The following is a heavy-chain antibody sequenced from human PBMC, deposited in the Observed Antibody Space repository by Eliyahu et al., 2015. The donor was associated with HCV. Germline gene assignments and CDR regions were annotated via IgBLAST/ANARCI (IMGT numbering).Heavy chain of an antibody. CDR3: ATIGPLGLA. CDR1: GFSFRTYG. J-gene: IGHJ5*02. D-gene: IGHD7-27*01. Sequence: EVQLVESGGGVVQPGGSLRLSCEASGFSFRTYGMHWVRQSPGEAPGLVSHIDADGNTKTYADTVKGRFTISRANTRNTLYLQMNSLRVDDTAVYYCATIGPLGLAWGQGTLVTVS. V-gene: IGHV3-74*03. CDR2: IDADGNTK.